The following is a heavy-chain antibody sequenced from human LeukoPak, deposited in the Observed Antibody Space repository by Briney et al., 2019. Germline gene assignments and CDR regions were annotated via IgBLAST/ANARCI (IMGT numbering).Heavy chain of an antibody. J-gene: IGHJ4*02. V-gene: IGHV3-11*01. Sequence: GGSLRLSCAASGFTFSDYYMSWIRQAPGKGLEWVSYISSSGSTIYYAGSVKGRFTISRDSAKNTLYLQMNSLRAEDTAVYYCAKGRQWELPLDYWGQGTLVIVSS. CDR1: GFTFSDYY. D-gene: IGHD1-26*01. CDR2: ISSSGSTI. CDR3: AKGRQWELPLDY.